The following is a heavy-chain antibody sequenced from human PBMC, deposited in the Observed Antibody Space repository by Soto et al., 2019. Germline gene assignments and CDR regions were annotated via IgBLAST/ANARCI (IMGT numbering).Heavy chain of an antibody. CDR1: GFSLTRGVG. V-gene: IGHV2-5*01. CDR3: AHKPLTTTGAFDP. D-gene: IGHD4-17*01. CDR2: IYWYDDK. Sequence: QITLKESGPALVKPTQTLTLTCTFSGFSLTRGVGVAWIRQPPGKALEWLALIYWYDDKRYSSSLKSRLTITKDTSKNQVVLIMTNMDPVDTAAYYCAHKPLTTTGAFDPWGQGTLVTVSS. J-gene: IGHJ5*02.